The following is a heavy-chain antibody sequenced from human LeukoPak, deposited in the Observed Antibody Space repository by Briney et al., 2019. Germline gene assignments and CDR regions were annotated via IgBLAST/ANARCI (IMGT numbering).Heavy chain of an antibody. CDR2: IYSSGST. Sequence: SETLSLTCTVSGGYISSYYWSWVRQPAGRGLEWIGRIYSSGSTNYNPSLKSRVSMSVETSKNQFSPKVSSVTAADTAVYYCARGGSNFDYWGQGTLVTVSS. CDR3: ARGGSNFDY. J-gene: IGHJ4*02. CDR1: GGYISSYY. V-gene: IGHV4-4*07.